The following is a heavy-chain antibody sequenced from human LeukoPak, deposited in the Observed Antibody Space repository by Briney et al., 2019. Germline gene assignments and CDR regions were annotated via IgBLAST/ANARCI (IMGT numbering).Heavy chain of an antibody. CDR2: IYTSGST. D-gene: IGHD3-10*01. J-gene: IGHJ6*03. V-gene: IGHV4-61*02. Sequence: PSETLSLTCTVSGGSISSGSYYGSWIRQPAGKGLEWIGRIYTSGSTNYNPSLKSRVTISVDTSKNQFSLKLSSVTAADTAVYYCARAHALWLNTGIYYYMDVWGKGTTVTVSS. CDR1: GGSISSGSYY. CDR3: ARAHALWLNTGIYYYMDV.